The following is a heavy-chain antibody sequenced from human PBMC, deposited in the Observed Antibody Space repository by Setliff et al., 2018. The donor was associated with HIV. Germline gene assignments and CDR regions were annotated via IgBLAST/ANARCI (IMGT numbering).Heavy chain of an antibody. CDR2: ISGSGDDT. J-gene: IGHJ3*02. Sequence: GGSLRLSCAVSGFTFSNYGMRWVRQAPGKGLEWISVISGSGDDTFYADSARGRFTISRDNSKNTLYLQMNSLKADDTAVYYCAGPFPGQGAAARENDAFDICGQGTMVTVSS. CDR3: AGPFPGQGAAARENDAFDI. V-gene: IGHV3-23*01. CDR1: GFTFSNYG. D-gene: IGHD6-13*01.